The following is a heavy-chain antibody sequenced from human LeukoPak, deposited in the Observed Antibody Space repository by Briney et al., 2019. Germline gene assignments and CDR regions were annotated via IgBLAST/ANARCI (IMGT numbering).Heavy chain of an antibody. CDR3: AKDRYSYAFEYSDS. J-gene: IGHJ4*02. D-gene: IGHD5-18*01. V-gene: IGHV3-30*18. CDR1: GFTFSSYG. CDR2: ISNDGSKK. Sequence: GGSLRLSCAASGFTFSSYGMHWVRQAPGKGLDWVAVISNDGSKKYYADSVKGRFTISRDNSKNTLSLQVSSLRTEDTAVYYSAKDRYSYAFEYSDSWGQGTLVTVSS.